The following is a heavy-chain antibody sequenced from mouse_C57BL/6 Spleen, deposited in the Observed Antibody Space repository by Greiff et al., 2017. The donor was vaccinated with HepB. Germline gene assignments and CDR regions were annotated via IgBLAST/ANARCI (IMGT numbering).Heavy chain of an antibody. V-gene: IGHV1-69*01. D-gene: IGHD3-2*02. CDR2: IDPSDSYT. J-gene: IGHJ4*01. Sequence: QVQLKQPGAELVMPGASVKLSCKASGYTFTSYWMHWVKQRPGQGLEWIGEIDPSDSYTNYNQKFKGKSTLTVDKSSSTAYMQLSSLTSEDSAVYYCARWGSGYAMDYWGQGTSVTVSS. CDR3: ARWGSGYAMDY. CDR1: GYTFTSYW.